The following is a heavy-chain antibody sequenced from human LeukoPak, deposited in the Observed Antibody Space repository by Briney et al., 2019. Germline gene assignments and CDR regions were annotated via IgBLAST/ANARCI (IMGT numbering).Heavy chain of an antibody. D-gene: IGHD6-6*01. J-gene: IGHJ4*02. CDR3: AREGQQLVPPLDY. CDR2: IYYSGST. V-gene: IGHV4-39*07. CDR1: GGSISSSSYY. Sequence: SETLSPTCTVSGGSISSSSYYWGWIRQPPGKGLEWIGSIYYSGSTYYNPSLKSRVTISVDTSKNQFSLKLSSVTAADTAVYYCAREGQQLVPPLDYWGQGSLVTVSS.